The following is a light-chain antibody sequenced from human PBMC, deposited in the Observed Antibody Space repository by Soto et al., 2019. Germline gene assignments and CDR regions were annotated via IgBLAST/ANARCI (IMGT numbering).Light chain of an antibody. J-gene: IGKJ5*01. CDR3: QYHGSSPIT. CDR1: QSVSSSY. V-gene: IGKV3-20*01. CDR2: AAS. Sequence: DIVLTQSPGTLSFSPGERATLSCRASQSVSSSYLAWYQQKPGQAPRLLIFAASSRASGIPDRFSGSGSGTDFTLTISRLEPEDFALFYCQYHGSSPITFGQRTRLEI.